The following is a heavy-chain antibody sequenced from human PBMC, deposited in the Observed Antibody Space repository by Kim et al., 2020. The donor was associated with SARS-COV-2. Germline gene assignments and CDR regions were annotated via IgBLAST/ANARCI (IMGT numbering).Heavy chain of an antibody. CDR3: VKSLNYCTGGVCSPYNWFDP. CDR2: IYYTGST. J-gene: IGHJ5*02. D-gene: IGHD2-8*02. CDR1: GVSVNNVDYY. Sequence: SETLSLTCSVSGVSVNNVDYYWSWIRQPPGRGLEWIGYIYYTGSTNYNPSLKSRVTMSLDTSRNHFSMSLSSVTAADTALYYCVKSLNYCTGGVCSPYNWFDPWGQGTLVTVSS. V-gene: IGHV4-61*03.